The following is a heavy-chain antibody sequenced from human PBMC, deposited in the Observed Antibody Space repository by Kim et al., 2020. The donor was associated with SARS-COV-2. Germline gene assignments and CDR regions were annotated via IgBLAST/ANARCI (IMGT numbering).Heavy chain of an antibody. Sequence: GGSTYDADAGKGRFTIARDKSKNTRYLQMNSLRAEDTAVYYCAKFRGDDYWGQGTLVTVSS. V-gene: IGHV3-23*01. J-gene: IGHJ4*02. CDR2: GGST. D-gene: IGHD3-16*01. CDR3: AKFRGDDY.